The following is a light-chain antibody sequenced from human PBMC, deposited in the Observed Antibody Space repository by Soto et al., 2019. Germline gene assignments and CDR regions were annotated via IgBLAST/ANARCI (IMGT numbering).Light chain of an antibody. J-gene: IGLJ2*01. CDR3: QSYDSGLSGSL. CDR2: GNS. Sequence: QSVLTQPPSVSGAPGQRVTISCTGSSSNIGSGYDVHWYQQLPETAPKLLIYGNSDPPSGVPDRFSGSKSGTSASLAITGLLAEDEADYYCQSYDSGLSGSLFGGGTKVTVL. V-gene: IGLV1-40*01. CDR1: SSNIGSGYD.